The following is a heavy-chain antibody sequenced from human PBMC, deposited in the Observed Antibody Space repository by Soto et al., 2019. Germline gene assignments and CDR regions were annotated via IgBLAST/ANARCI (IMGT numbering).Heavy chain of an antibody. CDR3: ARDAAAGLNDY. V-gene: IGHV1-18*01. CDR2: IRAYNGNT. CDR1: GYTFTSYG. D-gene: IGHD6-13*01. Sequence: QVQLVQSGAEVKKPGASVKVSCKASGYTFTSYGISWVRQAPGQGLEWMGWIRAYNGNTKYAQKLQGRATMTTDTATSKAYMELRSLRSDDTAVYYCARDAAAGLNDYWGQGTLVTVSS. J-gene: IGHJ4*02.